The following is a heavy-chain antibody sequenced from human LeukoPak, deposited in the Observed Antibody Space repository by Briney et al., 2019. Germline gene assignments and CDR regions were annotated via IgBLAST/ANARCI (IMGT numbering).Heavy chain of an antibody. CDR1: GGSISSGGYY. D-gene: IGHD2-2*01. CDR2: IYHSGST. Sequence: SETLSLTCTVSGGSISSGGYYWSWIRQPPGKGLEWIGYIYHSGSTYYNPSLKSRVTISVDRSKNQFSLKLSSVTAADTAVYYCARVAGLPGYCSSTSCLSVYFDYWGQGTLVTVSS. V-gene: IGHV4-30-2*01. J-gene: IGHJ4*02. CDR3: ARVAGLPGYCSSTSCLSVYFDY.